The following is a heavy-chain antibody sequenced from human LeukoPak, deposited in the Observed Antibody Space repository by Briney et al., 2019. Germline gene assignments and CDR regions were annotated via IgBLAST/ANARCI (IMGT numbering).Heavy chain of an antibody. CDR3: AKEARIGNTGGSLDS. CDR2: INPSGGGT. D-gene: IGHD2-8*02. Sequence: ASVKVSCKASGYSFTNYYMHWVRQAPGQGLEGMGIINPSGGGTNYAQKFQDRVTMTRDTSTSTLYMELSSLRSDDTAVYYCAKEARIGNTGGSLDSWGQGTLLTVSS. CDR1: GYSFTNYY. J-gene: IGHJ4*02. V-gene: IGHV1-46*01.